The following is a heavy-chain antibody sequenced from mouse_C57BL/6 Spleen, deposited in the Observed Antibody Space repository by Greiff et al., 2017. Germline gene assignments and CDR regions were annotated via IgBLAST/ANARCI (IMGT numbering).Heavy chain of an antibody. D-gene: IGHD1-1*01. CDR2: IYWDDDK. Sequence: QVTLKESGPGILQSSQTLSLTCSFSGFSLSTSGMGVSWIRQPSGKGLEWLAHIYWDDDKRYNPSLKSRLTISKDTSRNQVFLKITSVDTADTATYYCARRRYYGSSYEPFAYWGQGTLVTVSA. J-gene: IGHJ3*01. CDR1: GFSLSTSGMG. V-gene: IGHV8-12*01. CDR3: ARRRYYGSSYEPFAY.